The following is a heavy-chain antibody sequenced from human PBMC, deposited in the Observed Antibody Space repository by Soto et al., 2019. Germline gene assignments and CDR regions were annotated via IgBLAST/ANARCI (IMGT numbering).Heavy chain of an antibody. CDR3: AREPRLFASVAGLGYGMDV. V-gene: IGHV1-2*02. CDR1: GGTFSSYA. J-gene: IGHJ6*02. Sequence: ASVKVSCKASGGTFSSYAISWVLQAPGQGLEWMGWLNPNNGGTKHAQKFQGRVTMTGDTSISTAYMELSRLTSDDTAVYYCAREPRLFASVAGLGYGMDVWGQGTTVTVSS. D-gene: IGHD6-19*01. CDR2: LNPNNGGT.